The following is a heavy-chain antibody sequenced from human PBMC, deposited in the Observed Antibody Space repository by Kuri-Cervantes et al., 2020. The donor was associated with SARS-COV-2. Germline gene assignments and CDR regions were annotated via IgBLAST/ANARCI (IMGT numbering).Heavy chain of an antibody. CDR2: IKHDGSER. D-gene: IGHD5-24*01. Sequence: GGSLRLSCTASGFSISDRAYWMTWVRQTPGKGLEWVANIKHDGSERFYVDSVRGRFTISRDNAKNSLYLQMNSLRADDTALYYCARDKDGIEEFDYWGQGTLVTVSS. J-gene: IGHJ4*02. CDR3: ARDKDGIEEFDY. CDR1: GFSISDRAYW. V-gene: IGHV3-7*01.